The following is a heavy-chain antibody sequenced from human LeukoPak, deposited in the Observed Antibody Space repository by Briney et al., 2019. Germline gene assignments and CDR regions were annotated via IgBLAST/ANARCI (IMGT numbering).Heavy chain of an antibody. V-gene: IGHV1-24*01. Sequence: ASVKVSCKVSRYTLTELSMHWVRQAPGEGLEWMGGFDPEDGETIYAQKFQGRVTMTEDTSTDTAYMELSSLRSEDTAVYYCATDHAGKRSDSFWFDPWGQGTLVTVSS. CDR2: FDPEDGET. J-gene: IGHJ5*02. CDR1: RYTLTELS. D-gene: IGHD4-23*01. CDR3: ATDHAGKRSDSFWFDP.